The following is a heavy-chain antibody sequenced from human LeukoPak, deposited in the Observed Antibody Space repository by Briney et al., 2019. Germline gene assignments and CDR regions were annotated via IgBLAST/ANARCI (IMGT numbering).Heavy chain of an antibody. D-gene: IGHD6-19*01. V-gene: IGHV3-74*01. CDR1: GFTFSNYW. CDR2: IHSDGSTT. Sequence: PGGSLRLSCAASGFTFSNYWMHWVRQAPGKGLVWVSRIHSDGSTTIYADSVKGRFTISRDNAKNTLYLQMDSLRAEDTAVHYCARATTPALVVAGNYWGQGTLVTVSS. CDR3: ARATTPALVVAGNY. J-gene: IGHJ4*02.